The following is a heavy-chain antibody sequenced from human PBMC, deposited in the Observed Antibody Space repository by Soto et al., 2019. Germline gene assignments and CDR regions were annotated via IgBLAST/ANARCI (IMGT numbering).Heavy chain of an antibody. CDR1: GVSFSGYS. CDR3: ARSGEILQTFDS. J-gene: IGHJ4*02. V-gene: IGHV3-21*01. D-gene: IGHD1-26*01. CDR2: ISGSSSYI. Sequence: GGSLRLSCVVSGVSFSGYSMNWVRQAPGKGLEWVALISGSSSYIYCADSVKGRITISRDNGKNSLFLQMDSLRVEDTAVYYCARSGEILQTFDSWGQGTLVTVSS.